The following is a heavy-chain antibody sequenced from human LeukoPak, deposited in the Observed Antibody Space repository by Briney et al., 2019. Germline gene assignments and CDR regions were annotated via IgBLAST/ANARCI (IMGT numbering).Heavy chain of an antibody. D-gene: IGHD3-22*01. CDR1: GFTFNIYG. Sequence: PGGSLRLSCAASGFTFNIYGMHWVRQAPGEGLEWVAVIWHDGSNKYCADSVKGRFTISRDNSKNTLYLQMNSLRAEDTAVYYCAKDWTYYYDSSGPQPPDYFDYWGQGTLVTVSS. CDR3: AKDWTYYYDSSGPQPPDYFDY. V-gene: IGHV3-33*06. J-gene: IGHJ4*02. CDR2: IWHDGSNK.